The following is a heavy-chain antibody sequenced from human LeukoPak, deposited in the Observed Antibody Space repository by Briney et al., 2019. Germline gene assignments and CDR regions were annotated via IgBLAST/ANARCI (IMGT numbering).Heavy chain of an antibody. V-gene: IGHV1-69*06. D-gene: IGHD1-26*01. Sequence: ASVKVSCKASGGTFSSYAISWVRQAPGQGLEWMGGIIPIFGTANYAQKFQGRVTITADKSTSTAYMELSSLRSEDTAVYYCARPVSGSYYRSLDYWGQGTLVTVSS. CDR2: IIPIFGTA. CDR1: GGTFSSYA. CDR3: ARPVSGSYYRSLDY. J-gene: IGHJ4*02.